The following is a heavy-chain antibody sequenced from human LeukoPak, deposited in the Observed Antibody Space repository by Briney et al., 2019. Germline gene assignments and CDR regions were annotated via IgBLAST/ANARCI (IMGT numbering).Heavy chain of an antibody. CDR3: ARAINVPNWNRTPYDY. CDR2: ISGSGSST. V-gene: IGHV3-23*01. CDR1: GFAFSSSA. J-gene: IGHJ4*02. D-gene: IGHD1-1*01. Sequence: GGSLRLSCAASGFAFSSSAMTRVRQAPGRGLEWVAAISGSGSSTNLADSVKGRFTISRDNSKSTLYLQMNSLRAEDTAVYYCARAINVPNWNRTPYDYWGQGTLVTASS.